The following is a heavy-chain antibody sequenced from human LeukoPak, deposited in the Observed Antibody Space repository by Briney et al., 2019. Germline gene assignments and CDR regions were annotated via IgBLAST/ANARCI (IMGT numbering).Heavy chain of an antibody. CDR2: IKSDGSST. Sequence: GGSLRLSCAASGFTNSTYWMHWVRQVPGTGLVWVSRIKSDGSSTSYADSVKGRFTISRDNAKNTLYLQMNSLRAEDTAIYYCVRDQSSFGSGGYGLGVWGQGTTVTVSS. CDR1: GFTNSTYW. J-gene: IGHJ6*02. CDR3: VRDQSSFGSGGYGLGV. D-gene: IGHD3-10*01. V-gene: IGHV3-74*01.